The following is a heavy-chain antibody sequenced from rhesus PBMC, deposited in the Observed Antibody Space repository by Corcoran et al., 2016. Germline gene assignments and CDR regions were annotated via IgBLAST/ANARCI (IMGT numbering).Heavy chain of an antibody. CDR3: ARGGVASLIYYYGLDS. CDR1: GGSISDSYR. D-gene: IGHD2-21*01. J-gene: IGHJ6*01. Sequence: QVQLQESGPGVVKPSETLSLTCDVSGGSISDSYRWSWIRQPPGKGREWIGYIYGSSTSTHYNPSLKSRVTISKDTSKNQFSLKLSSVTAADTAVYYCARGGVASLIYYYGLDSWGQGVVVTVSS. V-gene: IGHV4S10*01. CDR2: IYGSSTST.